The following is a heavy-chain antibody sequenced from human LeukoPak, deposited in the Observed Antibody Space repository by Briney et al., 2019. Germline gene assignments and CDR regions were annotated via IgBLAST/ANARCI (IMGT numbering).Heavy chain of an antibody. CDR3: ARHDF. J-gene: IGHJ4*02. V-gene: IGHV4-34*01. CDR2: INHSGST. CDR1: GGSFSGYY. Sequence: SETLSLTCAVYGGSFSGYYWSWIRQPPGKGLEWIGEINHSGSTNYNPPLKSRVTISVDTSKNQFSLKLSSVTAADTAVYYCARHDFWSQGTLVTVSS. D-gene: IGHD3-3*01.